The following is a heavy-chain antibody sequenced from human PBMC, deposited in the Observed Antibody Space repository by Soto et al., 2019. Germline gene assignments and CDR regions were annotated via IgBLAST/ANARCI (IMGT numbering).Heavy chain of an antibody. CDR2: INWDNNK. V-gene: IGHV2-70*01. Sequence: SGPTLVNPTQTLTLTCTFSGFSLSTLGTCVTWIRQPPGKALEWLGLINWDNNKYYSTSLKTRLTISRDTSKNQVVLTMTNVDPVDTATYYCARIPHYSDSYYMDYWGQGTLVTVSS. CDR3: ARIPHYSDSYYMDY. D-gene: IGHD2-21*01. CDR1: GFSLSTLGTC. J-gene: IGHJ4*02.